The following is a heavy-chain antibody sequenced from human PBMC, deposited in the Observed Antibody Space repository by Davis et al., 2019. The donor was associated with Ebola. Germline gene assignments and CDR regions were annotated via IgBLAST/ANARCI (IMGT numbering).Heavy chain of an antibody. D-gene: IGHD3-10*01. J-gene: IGHJ4*02. CDR3: AKDAYGSGRGLDY. V-gene: IGHV3-30*18. CDR1: GFSFSTYG. CDR2: ISYEGSNE. Sequence: GESLKISCAASGFSFSTYGMHWVRQAPGKGLEWVAVISYEGSNEYYADSVKGRFTISRDNSKNTLYLQMNSLRAEDTAVYYCAKDAYGSGRGLDYWGQGTLVTVSS.